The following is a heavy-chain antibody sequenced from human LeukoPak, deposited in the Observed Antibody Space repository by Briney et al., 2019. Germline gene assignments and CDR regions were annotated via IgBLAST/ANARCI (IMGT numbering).Heavy chain of an antibody. CDR2: INPNSGGT. V-gene: IGHV1-2*02. Sequence: GASVKVSCKASGYTFTGYYMHWVRQAPGQGLEWMGWINPNSGGTNYAQKFQGRVTMTRDKSISKAYMELSRLRSDDTAVYYCARSVGGGPTYNWFDPWGQGTLVTVSS. CDR3: ARSVGGGPTYNWFDP. CDR1: GYTFTGYY. D-gene: IGHD2-15*01. J-gene: IGHJ5*02.